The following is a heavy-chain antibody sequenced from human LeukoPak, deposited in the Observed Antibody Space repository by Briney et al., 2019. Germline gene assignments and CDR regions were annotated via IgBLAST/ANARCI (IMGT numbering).Heavy chain of an antibody. J-gene: IGHJ6*02. CDR2: MNPNSGNT. Sequence: ASVKVSCKASGYTFTSYDINWVRQATGQGLEWMGWMNPNSGNTGYAQKFQGRVTMTRNTSISTAYMELSSLRSEDTAVYYCARETTTTPTYYYYGMDVWGQGTTVTVSS. CDR3: ARETTTTPTYYYYGMDV. V-gene: IGHV1-8*01. D-gene: IGHD1-26*01. CDR1: GYTFTSYD.